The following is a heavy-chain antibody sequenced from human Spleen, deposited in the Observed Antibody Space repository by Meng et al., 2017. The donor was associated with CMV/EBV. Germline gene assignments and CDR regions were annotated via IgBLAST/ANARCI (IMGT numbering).Heavy chain of an antibody. Sequence: CTVSGGSISSGGYYWSWLRQHPGKGLEWIGYIYYSGSTYYNPSLKSRVTISVDTSKHQFSLKLSSVTAADTAVYYCARTTWELNFDYWGQGTLVTVSS. CDR1: GGSISSGGYY. D-gene: IGHD1-26*01. J-gene: IGHJ4*02. V-gene: IGHV4-31*03. CDR3: ARTTWELNFDY. CDR2: IYYSGST.